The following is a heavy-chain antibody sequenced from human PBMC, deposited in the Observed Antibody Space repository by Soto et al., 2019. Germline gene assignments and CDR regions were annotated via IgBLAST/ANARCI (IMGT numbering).Heavy chain of an antibody. CDR3: ARRYGSGTYYYYSGMDV. V-gene: IGHV3-21*01. CDR1: GFTFSTYS. CDR2: ISSSSSDI. D-gene: IGHD3-10*01. J-gene: IGHJ6*02. Sequence: GGSLRLSCAASGFTFSTYSMNWVRQAPGKGLEWVSSISSSSSDIYYADSVKGRFTISRDNAKKSLYLQMNSLRAEDTAVYYCARRYGSGTYYYYSGMDVWGQGTTVTVSS.